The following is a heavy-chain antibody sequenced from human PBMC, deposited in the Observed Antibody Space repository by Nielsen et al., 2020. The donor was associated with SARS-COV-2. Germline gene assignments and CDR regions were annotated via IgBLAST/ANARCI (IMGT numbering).Heavy chain of an antibody. V-gene: IGHV4-31*03. CDR1: GGSISSGGYY. D-gene: IGHD5-12*01. CDR2: IYYSGST. CDR3: ARDRPSGFKY. Sequence: SETLSLTCTVSGGSISSGGYYWSWIRQHPGKGLEWIGYIYYSGSTYYNPSLKSRVTISVDTSKNQFSLKLSSVTAADTAVYYCARDRPSGFKYWGQGTLVTVSS. J-gene: IGHJ4*02.